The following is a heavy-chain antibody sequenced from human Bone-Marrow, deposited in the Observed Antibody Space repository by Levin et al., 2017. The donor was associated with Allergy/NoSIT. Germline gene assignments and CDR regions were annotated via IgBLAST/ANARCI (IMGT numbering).Heavy chain of an antibody. Sequence: GSLRLSCIVSGGSISSYYWSWIRQPPGKGLEWIGDIYYRGDTNYNSSLKNRVTLSIETSMNQFSLTLRPVTAADTAFYYCAREGSSWGYYYCYALDVWGQGTTVTVSS. CDR1: GGSISSYY. CDR2: IYYRGDT. V-gene: IGHV4-59*01. D-gene: IGHD6-6*01. CDR3: AREGSSWGYYYCYALDV. J-gene: IGHJ6*02.